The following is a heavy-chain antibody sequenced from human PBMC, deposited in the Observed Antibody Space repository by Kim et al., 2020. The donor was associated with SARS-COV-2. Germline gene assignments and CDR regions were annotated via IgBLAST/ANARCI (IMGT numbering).Heavy chain of an antibody. Sequence: KFQGRVTMTRDTSTSTVYMELSSLRSEDTAVYYCARDLNHPPIPSDAFDIWGQGTMVTVSS. CDR3: ARDLNHPPIPSDAFDI. J-gene: IGHJ3*02. V-gene: IGHV1-46*01.